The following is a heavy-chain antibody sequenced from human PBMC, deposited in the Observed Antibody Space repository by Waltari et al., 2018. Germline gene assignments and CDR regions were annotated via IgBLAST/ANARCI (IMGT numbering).Heavy chain of an antibody. J-gene: IGHJ4*02. D-gene: IGHD2-15*01. Sequence: QVQLQQWGAGLLKPSETLSLTCAVYGGSFSVYYWSSIRQPPGKGLEWIGEINHSGSTNYNQSLKSRVTISVDTSKNQFSLKLSSVTAADTAVYYCAGLFANVVVAATEGFDYWGQGTLVTVSS. CDR1: GGSFSVYY. V-gene: IGHV4-34*01. CDR2: INHSGST. CDR3: AGLFANVVVAATEGFDY.